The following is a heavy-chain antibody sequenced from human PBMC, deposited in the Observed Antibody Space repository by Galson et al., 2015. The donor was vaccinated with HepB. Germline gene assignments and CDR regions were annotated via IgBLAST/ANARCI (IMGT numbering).Heavy chain of an antibody. Sequence: SLRLSCAASGFTFSSYAMSWVRQAPGKGLEWVSAISGSGGSTHYADSVKGRFTISRDNSKNTLYLQMNSLRAEDTAVYYCAKRVAVRGAFDYWGQGTLVTVSS. V-gene: IGHV3-23*01. CDR2: ISGSGGST. D-gene: IGHD3-10*01. J-gene: IGHJ4*02. CDR3: AKRVAVRGAFDY. CDR1: GFTFSSYA.